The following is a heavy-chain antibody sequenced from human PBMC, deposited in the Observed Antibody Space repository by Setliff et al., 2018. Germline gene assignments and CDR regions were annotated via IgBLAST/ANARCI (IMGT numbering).Heavy chain of an antibody. D-gene: IGHD3-3*01. CDR1: DYPFLSYG. CDR3: ARAPRLEWILPAFDL. Sequence: ASVKVSCKASDYPFLSYGLSWVRQAPGQGLEWLGWISAYTGNADYAQNLQGRLTMTTDTSTNTAYMELRSLTSDDTAIYYCARAPRLEWILPAFDLWGQGTPVTVSS. CDR2: ISAYTGNA. V-gene: IGHV1-18*01. J-gene: IGHJ4*02.